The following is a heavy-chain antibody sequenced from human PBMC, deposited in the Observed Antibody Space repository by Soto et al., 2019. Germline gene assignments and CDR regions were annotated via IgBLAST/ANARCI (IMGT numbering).Heavy chain of an antibody. CDR2: ISGSGGST. Sequence: GGSLRLSCAASGFTFSSYAMSLVRQAPGKGLEWVSAISGSGGSTYYADSVKGRFTISRDNSKNTLYLQMNSLRAENTAVYYCAKAHKELGYCSSTSCPLLYYGMDVWGQGTTVTVSS. V-gene: IGHV3-23*01. CDR3: AKAHKELGYCSSTSCPLLYYGMDV. J-gene: IGHJ6*02. D-gene: IGHD2-2*01. CDR1: GFTFSSYA.